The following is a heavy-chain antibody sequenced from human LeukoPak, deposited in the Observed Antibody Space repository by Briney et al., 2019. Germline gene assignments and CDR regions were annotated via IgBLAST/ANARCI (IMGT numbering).Heavy chain of an antibody. J-gene: IGHJ4*02. CDR3: GTWTTVASYFDY. Sequence: PGGPLRLSCAASGFTFSSYAMSWVRQAPGKGLEWVSSISSSSTYIYYADSVKGRFTISRDNAKNSLYLQMNSLRAEDTAVYYCGTWTTVASYFDYWGQGTLVTVSS. D-gene: IGHD4-17*01. CDR2: ISSSSTYI. CDR1: GFTFSSYA. V-gene: IGHV3-21*06.